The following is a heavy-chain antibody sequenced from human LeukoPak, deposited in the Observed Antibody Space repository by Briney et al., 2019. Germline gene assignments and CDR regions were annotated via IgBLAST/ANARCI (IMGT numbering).Heavy chain of an antibody. CDR3: ARHGANNNDY. V-gene: IGHV5-51*01. D-gene: IGHD1/OR15-1a*01. CDR2: IYPGYSDT. J-gene: IGHJ4*02. Sequence: GESLKISCKGSGYSFTSYWSGWVRQMPGNRLECMGSIYPGYSDTRYSPSFQGQVTISADQSISTAYLQWSSLKASDTAMYYCARHGANNNDYWGQGTLVTVSS. CDR1: GYSFTSYW.